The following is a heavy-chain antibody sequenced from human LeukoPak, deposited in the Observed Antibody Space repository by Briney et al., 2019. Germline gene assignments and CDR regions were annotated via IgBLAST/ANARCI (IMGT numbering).Heavy chain of an antibody. CDR1: GFTFSTYA. V-gene: IGHV3-23*01. Sequence: GGSLRLSCTASGFTFSTYAMSWVRQAPGKGLEWVSAISGSGSKTYYADSVKGRFTISRDNSKNTLYLQMNSLRAEDTAVYYCAKDTPELYSGSYYSDYWGQGTLVTVSS. D-gene: IGHD1-26*01. CDR3: AKDTPELYSGSYYSDY. CDR2: ISGSGSKT. J-gene: IGHJ4*02.